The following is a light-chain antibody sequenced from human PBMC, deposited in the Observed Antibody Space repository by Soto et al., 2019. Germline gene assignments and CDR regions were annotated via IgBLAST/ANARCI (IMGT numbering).Light chain of an antibody. V-gene: IGKV3-15*01. Sequence: EIVMTQSPATLSVSPGERATLSCRASQSVSSNLALYQQKPGQARRLLIYDASTAATAIPDRFSGSGSGTEFTLTISRLQPEDVAVYYCQQYNDWPQAFGQRNKVDIK. CDR1: QSVSSN. CDR2: DAS. CDR3: QQYNDWPQA. J-gene: IGKJ1*01.